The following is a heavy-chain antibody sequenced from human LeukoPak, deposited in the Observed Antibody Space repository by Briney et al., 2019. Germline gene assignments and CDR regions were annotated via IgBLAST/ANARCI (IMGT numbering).Heavy chain of an antibody. D-gene: IGHD2-2*01. CDR2: IYPGDSDT. Sequence: GESLKISCKGSGYSFTNYWIGWVRQMPGQGLEWMGSIYPGDSDTKYSPSFQGRVTISADKSISTAFLQWSSLRASDTAMYYCARHLSDITSSPNYWGPGTLVTVSS. J-gene: IGHJ4*02. CDR3: ARHLSDITSSPNY. CDR1: GYSFTNYW. V-gene: IGHV5-51*01.